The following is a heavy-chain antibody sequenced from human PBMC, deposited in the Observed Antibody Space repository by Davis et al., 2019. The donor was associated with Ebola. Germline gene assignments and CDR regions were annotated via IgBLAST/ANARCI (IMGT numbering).Heavy chain of an antibody. D-gene: IGHD5-12*01. V-gene: IGHV4-39*02. J-gene: IGHJ6*02. CDR2: IYYTGAT. CDR1: GGAISGTTYY. Sequence: PSETLSLTCTVSGGAISGTTYYWTWIRQSPERGLEWIGSIYYTGATYYNSSLGSRLTISVDTSKNQFSLNLKSVTAADTAIYFCAKDPHIVATIRDYYYYGMDVWGQGTTVTVSS. CDR3: AKDPHIVATIRDYYYYGMDV.